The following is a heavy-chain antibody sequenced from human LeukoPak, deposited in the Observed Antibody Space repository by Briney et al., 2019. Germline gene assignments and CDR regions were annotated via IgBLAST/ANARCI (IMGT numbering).Heavy chain of an antibody. CDR1: GYTFAGYY. Sequence: ASVKVSCKASGYTFAGYYMHWVRQAPGQGLEWMGWISPNSGGTNYAQKFQGRVTMTRDTSISTAYMELSRLRSDDTAVYYCARDVMVGAADGDFWGQGTLVTVSS. J-gene: IGHJ4*02. CDR3: ARDVMVGAADGDF. D-gene: IGHD2-15*01. V-gene: IGHV1-2*02. CDR2: ISPNSGGT.